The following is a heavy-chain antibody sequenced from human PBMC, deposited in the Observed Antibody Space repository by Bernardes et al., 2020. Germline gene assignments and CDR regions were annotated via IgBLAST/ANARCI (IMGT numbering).Heavy chain of an antibody. CDR3: AKVIFGVIPEKPLDY. CDR2: ISGSGDNT. CDR1: GFTFSTYA. V-gene: IGHV3-23*01. Sequence: GSLRLSCAASGFTFSTYAMSWVRQAPGKGLEWVSAISGSGDNTHYADSVRGRFTISRDNFKNTLYLQMNSLRAEDTAVYYCAKVIFGVIPEKPLDYWGQGTLVTVSS. D-gene: IGHD3-3*01. J-gene: IGHJ4*02.